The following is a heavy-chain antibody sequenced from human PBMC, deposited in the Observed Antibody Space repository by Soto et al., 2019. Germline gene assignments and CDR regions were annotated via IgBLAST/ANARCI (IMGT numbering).Heavy chain of an antibody. CDR3: ARLGDYDILTGYYKEYYYYGMDV. CDR2: IYPGDSDT. J-gene: IGHJ6*02. V-gene: IGHV5-51*01. D-gene: IGHD3-9*01. Sequence: GESLKISCKGSGYSFTSYWIGWVRQMPGKGLEWMGIIYPGDSDTRYSPSFQGQVTISADKSISTAYLQWSSLKASDTAMYYCARLGDYDILTGYYKEYYYYGMDVWGQGTTVTVSS. CDR1: GYSFTSYW.